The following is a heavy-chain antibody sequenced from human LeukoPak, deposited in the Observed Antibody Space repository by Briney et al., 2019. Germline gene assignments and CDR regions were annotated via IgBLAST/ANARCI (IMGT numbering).Heavy chain of an antibody. Sequence: SETLSLTCTVSGGSISSYYWSWIRQPAGKGLEWIGRIYSSGNTYYNPSLKSRVTLSLDTSKNQLSLKLSSVTAADTAVYYCARGRSGYDSVSIDYWGQGTLVTVSS. CDR2: IYSSGNT. CDR1: GGSISSYY. V-gene: IGHV4-4*07. CDR3: ARGRSGYDSVSIDY. J-gene: IGHJ4*02. D-gene: IGHD5-12*01.